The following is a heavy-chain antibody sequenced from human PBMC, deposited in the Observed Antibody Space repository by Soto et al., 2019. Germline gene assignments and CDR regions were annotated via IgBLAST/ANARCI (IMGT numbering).Heavy chain of an antibody. D-gene: IGHD1-26*01. CDR1: GGSISSYY. J-gene: IGHJ4*02. V-gene: IGHV4-59*08. CDR3: ARRGGVGATTYDY. CDR2: IYYSGST. Sequence: PSETLSLTCTVSGGSISSYYWSWIRQPPGKGLEWIGYIYYSGSTNYNPSLKSRVTISVDTSKNQFSLKLSSVTAADTAVYYCARRGGVGATTYDYWGQGTLVTVSS.